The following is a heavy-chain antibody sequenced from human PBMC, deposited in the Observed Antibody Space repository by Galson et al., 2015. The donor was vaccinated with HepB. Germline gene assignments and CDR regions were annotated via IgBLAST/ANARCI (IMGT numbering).Heavy chain of an antibody. Sequence: SLRLSCAASGFTFSSYGMHWVRQAPGKRLEWVAVIWYDGSNKYYADSVKGRFTISRDNSKNTLYLQMNSLRAEDTAVYYCAKDQYSSLAAAGTYYGMDVWGQGTTVTVSS. J-gene: IGHJ6*02. V-gene: IGHV3-33*06. CDR3: AKDQYSSLAAAGTYYGMDV. D-gene: IGHD6-13*01. CDR2: IWYDGSNK. CDR1: GFTFSSYG.